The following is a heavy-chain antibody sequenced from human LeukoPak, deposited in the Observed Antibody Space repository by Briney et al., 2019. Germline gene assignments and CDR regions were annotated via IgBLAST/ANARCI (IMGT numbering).Heavy chain of an antibody. D-gene: IGHD7-27*01. Sequence: SEPLSLTCTVSGDSISSSNYYWGWIRQPPGKGLEWIGSIYYSGNTYYNPSLKSRVTISVDTSKNQFSLKLSSVTAADTAVFYCARQNWDPHFDYWGQGTLVTVSS. CDR2: IYYSGNT. J-gene: IGHJ4*02. CDR1: GDSISSSNYY. V-gene: IGHV4-39*01. CDR3: ARQNWDPHFDY.